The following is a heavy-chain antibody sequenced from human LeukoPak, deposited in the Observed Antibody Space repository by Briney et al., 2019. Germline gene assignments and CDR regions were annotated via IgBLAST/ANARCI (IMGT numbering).Heavy chain of an antibody. V-gene: IGHV3-23*01. Sequence: GGSLRLSCAASGFTFSSYAMSWVRQAPGKGLEWVSAISGSGGSTYYADSVKGRFTISRDNAKNSLYLQMNSLRVEDTAVYYCARVYTVVTLVGAFDIWGQGTMVTASS. CDR2: ISGSGGST. CDR1: GFTFSSYA. J-gene: IGHJ3*02. D-gene: IGHD4-23*01. CDR3: ARVYTVVTLVGAFDI.